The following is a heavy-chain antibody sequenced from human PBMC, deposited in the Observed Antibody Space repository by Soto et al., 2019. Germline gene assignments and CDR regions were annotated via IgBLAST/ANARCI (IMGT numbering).Heavy chain of an antibody. D-gene: IGHD3-9*01. V-gene: IGHV3-30*03. J-gene: IGHJ1*01. CDR3: AREQDWPPAY. Sequence: GGSLRLSCAASGFTFSSYGMHWVRQAPGKGLEWVAVISYDGSNKYYADSVKGRFTISRDNSKNTLYLQMNSLRAEDTAVYYCAREQDWPPAYWGQGTLVTVSS. CDR1: GFTFSSYG. CDR2: ISYDGSNK.